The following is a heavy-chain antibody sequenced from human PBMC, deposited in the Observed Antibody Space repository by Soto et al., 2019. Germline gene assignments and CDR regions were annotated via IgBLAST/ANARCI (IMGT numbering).Heavy chain of an antibody. CDR1: GGSISSGGYY. V-gene: IGHV4-31*03. D-gene: IGHD3-9*01. CDR3: ARDRSLTGYYIFDY. CDR2: IYYSGST. J-gene: IGHJ4*02. Sequence: SETLSLTCTVSGGSISSGGYYWSWIRQHPGKGLEWIGYIYYSGSTYYNPSLKSRVTISVDTSKNQFSLKLSSVTAADTAVYYCARDRSLTGYYIFDYWGQGTLVTVSS.